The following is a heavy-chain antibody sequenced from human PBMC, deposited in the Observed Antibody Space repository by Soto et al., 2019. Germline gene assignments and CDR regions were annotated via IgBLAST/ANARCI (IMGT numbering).Heavy chain of an antibody. CDR2: ISAYNGNT. D-gene: IGHD5-12*01. V-gene: IGHV1-18*01. CDR3: ARAPQDIVATIPGSPRNFRSHRFDP. CDR1: GYTFTSYG. Sequence: ASVKVSCKASGYTFTSYGISWVRQAPGQGLEWMGWISAYNGNTNYAQKLQGRVTMTTDTSTSTAYMELRSLRSDDTAVYYCARAPQDIVATIPGSPRNFRSHRFDPWGQGTLVTVSS. J-gene: IGHJ5*02.